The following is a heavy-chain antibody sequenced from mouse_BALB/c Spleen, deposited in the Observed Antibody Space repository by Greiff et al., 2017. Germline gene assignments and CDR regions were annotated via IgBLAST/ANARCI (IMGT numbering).Heavy chain of an antibody. CDR2: ISSGSSTI. J-gene: IGHJ1*01. CDR3: ARGDPGYFDV. D-gene: IGHD3-3*01. V-gene: IGHV5-17*02. Sequence: DVKLVESGGGLVQPGGSRKLSCAASGFTFSSFGMHWVRQAPEKGLEWVAYISSGSSTIYYADTVKGRFTISRDNPKNTLFLQMTSLRSEDTAMYYCARGDPGYFDVWGAGTTVTVSS. CDR1: GFTFSSFG.